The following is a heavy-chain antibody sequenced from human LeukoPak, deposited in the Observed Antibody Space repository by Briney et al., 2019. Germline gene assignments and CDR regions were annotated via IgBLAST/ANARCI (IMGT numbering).Heavy chain of an antibody. CDR3: TRQECSGGSCSYVDF. D-gene: IGHD2-15*01. CDR2: IRNKPNSYTT. V-gene: IGHV3-73*01. CDR1: GFAFSSFY. Sequence: GGSLKLSCAASGFAFSSFYVHWVRQASGRGLEWVGLIRNKPNSYTTVYAASVKGRFTISRDDSKNTAYLQMNSLKAEDTAVYYCTRQECSGGSCSYVDFWGQGTLVTVSS. J-gene: IGHJ4*02.